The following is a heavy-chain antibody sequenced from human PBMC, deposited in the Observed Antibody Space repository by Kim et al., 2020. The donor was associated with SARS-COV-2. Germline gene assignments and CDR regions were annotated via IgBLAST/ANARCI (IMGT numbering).Heavy chain of an antibody. Sequence: GGSLRLSCAASEFVFSNYAMTWVRQAPGKGLEWVSGIIGNGRSAYYADSVKGRFTISRDNSKNTLYLQMNSLTAEDTAVYYCAKDKGFVSMIVAPYRAFVIWGQGTMVTVSS. CDR3: AKDKGFVSMIVAPYRAFVI. V-gene: IGHV3-23*01. J-gene: IGHJ3*02. CDR1: EFVFSNYA. D-gene: IGHD3-22*01. CDR2: IIGNGRSA.